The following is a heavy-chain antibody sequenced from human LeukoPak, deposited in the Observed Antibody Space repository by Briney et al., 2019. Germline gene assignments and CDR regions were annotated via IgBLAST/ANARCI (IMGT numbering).Heavy chain of an antibody. CDR3: ARAEAHYYDSSGYSDFDY. Sequence: GASVKVSCKASGYTFTSYGISWVRQAPGQGLEWMGWINPNSGGTNYAQKFQGRVTMTRDTSISTAYMELSRLRSDDTAVYYCARAEAHYYDSSGYSDFDYWGQGTLVTVSS. CDR1: GYTFTSYG. CDR2: INPNSGGT. D-gene: IGHD3-22*01. J-gene: IGHJ4*02. V-gene: IGHV1-2*02.